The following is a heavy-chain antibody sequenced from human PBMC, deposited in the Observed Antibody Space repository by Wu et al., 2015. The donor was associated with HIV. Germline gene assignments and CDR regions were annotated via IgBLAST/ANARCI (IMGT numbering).Heavy chain of an antibody. J-gene: IGHJ4*02. D-gene: IGHD3-16*01. CDR2: INPSGGST. CDR1: GYTFINSY. CDR3: ARARDSRVLCPGH. Sequence: QVQLVQSGAEVKKPGASVTVSCKASGYTFINSYIHWVRQAPGQGLEWMGIINPSGGSTDYAQRFQGRVTMTRDTSTSTVYMKLSRLTSEDTAVYYCARARDSRVLCPGHWGQGTLVTVSS. V-gene: IGHV1-46*01.